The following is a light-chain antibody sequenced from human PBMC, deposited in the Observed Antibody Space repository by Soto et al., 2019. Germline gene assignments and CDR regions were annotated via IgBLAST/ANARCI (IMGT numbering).Light chain of an antibody. CDR1: QSVLYSSNNQNY. CDR3: QQQYSRPLT. Sequence: DIVMTQSPDYLAVSLGERATINCKYSQSVLYSSNNQNYLAWYQQKPGQPPKLLIYWECTREYGIRDRFSGSGSLPDFTLTLSRLQAEDVACYYCQQQYSRPLTFRGGTKVELK. J-gene: IGKJ4*01. CDR2: WEC. V-gene: IGKV4-1*01.